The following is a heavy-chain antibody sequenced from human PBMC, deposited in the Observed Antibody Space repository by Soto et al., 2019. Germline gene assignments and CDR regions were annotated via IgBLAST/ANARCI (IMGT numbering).Heavy chain of an antibody. V-gene: IGHV4-61*01. Sequence: SETLSLTCTVSGDPLSSCSYYWSWIRQSPGKRLEWIAYIYYTGTTKYNPSLKSRVTISVDTSKNQFSLRLTSVTAADTAVYYCARAAAPYFDLLSPFHPGGQGTLVTVSS. D-gene: IGHD3-9*01. CDR3: ARAAAPYFDLLSPFHP. J-gene: IGHJ5*02. CDR2: IYYTGTT. CDR1: GDPLSSCSYY.